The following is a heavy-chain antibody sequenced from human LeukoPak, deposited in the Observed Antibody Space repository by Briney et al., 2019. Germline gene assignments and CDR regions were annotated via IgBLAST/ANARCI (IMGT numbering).Heavy chain of an antibody. V-gene: IGHV1-69*13. Sequence: GASVKVSCKASGGTFSSYAISWVRQAPGQGLEWMGGIIPIFGTANYAHKFKGRVTITAAESTSTAYMELSRLRSEDTAVYYCARSSIAALSVDYWGQGTLVTVSS. CDR1: GGTFSSYA. CDR2: IIPIFGTA. CDR3: ARSSIAALSVDY. J-gene: IGHJ4*02. D-gene: IGHD6-6*01.